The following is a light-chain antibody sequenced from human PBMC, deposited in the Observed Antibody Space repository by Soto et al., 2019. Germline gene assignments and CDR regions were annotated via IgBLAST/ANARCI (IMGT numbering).Light chain of an antibody. Sequence: QSVLTQPPSASGTPGQRVTISCSGSSSNIGSNTVNWHQQLPGTAPKLLIYSNNQRPSGVPDRFSGSKSGTSASLAISGLQSEDEADYYCAAWDDSLNGPYVVFGGGTQLTVL. CDR2: SNN. CDR1: SSNIGSNT. V-gene: IGLV1-44*01. CDR3: AAWDDSLNGPYVV. J-gene: IGLJ2*01.